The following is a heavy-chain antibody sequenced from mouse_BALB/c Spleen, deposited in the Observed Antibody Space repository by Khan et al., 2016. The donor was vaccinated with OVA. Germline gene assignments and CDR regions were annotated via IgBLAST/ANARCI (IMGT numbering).Heavy chain of an antibody. V-gene: IGHV9-4*02. CDR1: GYTFTNAG. CDR3: ARGGAAYYRNDGGAMDY. CDR2: INTHSGVP. Sequence: QIQLVQSGPELKKPGETVRISCKASGYTFTNAGMQWVQKMPGKGLKWIGWINTHSGVPKYAEDFKGRFAFSLETSASTVYLQITNLKHEDTATYCCARGGAAYYRNDGGAMDYWGQGTSGTGSS. D-gene: IGHD2-14*01. J-gene: IGHJ4*01.